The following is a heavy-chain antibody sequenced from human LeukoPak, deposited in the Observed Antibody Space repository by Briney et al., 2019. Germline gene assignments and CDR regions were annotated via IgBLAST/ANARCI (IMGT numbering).Heavy chain of an antibody. D-gene: IGHD6-19*01. Sequence: SETLSLTCTASGYSISSGYYWGWIRQSPGKGLEWIGSIYHAGSTFHNPSLKSRVTISVDTSKSQFSLKVNSVTAADTAVYYCARGYSSGWYAYWGQGTLVTVSS. J-gene: IGHJ4*02. V-gene: IGHV4-38-2*02. CDR1: GYSISSGYY. CDR2: IYHAGST. CDR3: ARGYSSGWYAY.